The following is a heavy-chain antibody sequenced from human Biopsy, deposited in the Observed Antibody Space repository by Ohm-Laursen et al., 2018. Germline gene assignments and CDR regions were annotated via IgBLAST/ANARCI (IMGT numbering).Heavy chain of an antibody. V-gene: IGHV4-4*07. Sequence: SDTLSLTCTVSGGSLSSYYWSWIRQPAGKGLEWIGRIYSRGSTNYNPSLKSRVTLSMDTSKRQFSLKLSFVTAADMAVYYCARWTPEYDSSRYYLDAFDIWGQGTKVTVSS. D-gene: IGHD3-22*01. CDR1: GGSLSSYY. CDR2: IYSRGST. CDR3: ARWTPEYDSSRYYLDAFDI. J-gene: IGHJ3*02.